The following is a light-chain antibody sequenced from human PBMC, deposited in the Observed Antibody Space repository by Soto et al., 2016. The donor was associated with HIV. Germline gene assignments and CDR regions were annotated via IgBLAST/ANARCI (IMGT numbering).Light chain of an antibody. V-gene: IGLV3-21*03. J-gene: IGLJ2*01. Sequence: SYELTQPPSVSVTPGKTASTACGGNNIGSKSVHWYQQRPGQAPVVVVFDDSDRPSRIPERFSGSKSGNTATLTISRVEAGDEADYFCQVWDGASDHVVFGGGTRLAVL. CDR1: NIGSKS. CDR3: QVWDGASDHVV. CDR2: DDS.